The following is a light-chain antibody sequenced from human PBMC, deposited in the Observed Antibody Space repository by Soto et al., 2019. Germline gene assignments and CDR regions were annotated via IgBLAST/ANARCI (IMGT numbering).Light chain of an antibody. Sequence: EIVMTQSPATLSVSPGERVTLSCRASQSFSSNLAWYQYIPGQAPRLLIYAASTRATDIPARFSGSGSGTEFTLTIRSLQSEDFAVYYWQQYNNWPPWTFGQGTKVELK. CDR1: QSFSSN. V-gene: IGKV3-15*01. CDR3: QQYNNWPPWT. CDR2: AAS. J-gene: IGKJ1*01.